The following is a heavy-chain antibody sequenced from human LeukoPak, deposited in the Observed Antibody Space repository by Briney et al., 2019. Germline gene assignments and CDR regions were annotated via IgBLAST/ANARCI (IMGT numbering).Heavy chain of an antibody. J-gene: IGHJ5*02. CDR3: ARPLYNSWDWFDP. Sequence: SETLSLTCTVSGGSISGGSISSYYWSWIRQSPGKGLEWIGSVYFNGGSTYYNPSLKSRATISIDTSKNQFSLNLRSVTAADTAVYYCARPLYNSWDWFDPWGQGTLVTVSS. V-gene: IGHV4-39*01. CDR1: GGSISGGSISSYY. D-gene: IGHD1-1*01. CDR2: VYFNGGST.